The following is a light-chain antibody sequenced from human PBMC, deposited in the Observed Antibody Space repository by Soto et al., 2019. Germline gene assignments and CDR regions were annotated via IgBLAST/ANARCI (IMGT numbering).Light chain of an antibody. V-gene: IGLV1-51*01. Sequence: QSVLTQPPSVSAAPGQKVTISCSGSSSNIEGNSVSWDQQRPGNATKLLSEDDNKRPSEIPDRFACSKSGTSATLGITRFQTGDEADYYCGSWDSSLSAYVFGTGTKGTVL. CDR2: DDN. J-gene: IGLJ1*01. CDR1: SSNIEGNS. CDR3: GSWDSSLSAYV.